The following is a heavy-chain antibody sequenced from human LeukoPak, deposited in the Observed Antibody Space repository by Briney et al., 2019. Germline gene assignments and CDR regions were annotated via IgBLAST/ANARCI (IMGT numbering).Heavy chain of an antibody. CDR2: INHSGST. V-gene: IGHV4-34*01. CDR3: AGEYSSSSVAYYYYMDV. Sequence: SETLSLTCAVYGGSFSGYYWNWIRQPPGKGLEWIGEINHSGSTNYNPSLKSRVTIPVDTSKNQFSLKLSSVTAADTAVYYCAGEYSSSSVAYYYYMDVWGKGTTVTVSS. J-gene: IGHJ6*03. D-gene: IGHD6-6*01. CDR1: GGSFSGYY.